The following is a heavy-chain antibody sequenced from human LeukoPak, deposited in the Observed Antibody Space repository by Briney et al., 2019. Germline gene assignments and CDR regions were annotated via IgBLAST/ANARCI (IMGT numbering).Heavy chain of an antibody. CDR3: ARGYYDLLTGYLKNFDN. V-gene: IGHV4-39*01. CDR2: ISYSGST. J-gene: IGHJ4*02. D-gene: IGHD3-9*01. CDR1: GGSMSSSSHY. Sequence: SETLSLTCTVSGGSMSSSSHYWGWIRQPPGKGLEWIGSISYSGSTYYNPSLKSRVTISVDTSKKQFSLKLSSVTAADTAVYYCARGYYDLLTGYLKNFDNWGQGTLVTVSS.